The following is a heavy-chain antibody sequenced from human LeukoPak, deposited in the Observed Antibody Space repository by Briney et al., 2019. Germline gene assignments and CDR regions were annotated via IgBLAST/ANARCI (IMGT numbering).Heavy chain of an antibody. V-gene: IGHV3-48*01. CDR3: ARDGILWFGELFPFDY. Sequence: PGGSLRLSCAASGFTFSSYSMNWVRQAPGKGLEWVSYISSSSSTIYYADSVKGRFTISRDNAKNSLYLQMNSLRAEDTAVYYCARDGILWFGELFPFDYWGQGTLVTVSS. CDR2: ISSSSSTI. CDR1: GFTFSSYS. J-gene: IGHJ4*02. D-gene: IGHD3-10*01.